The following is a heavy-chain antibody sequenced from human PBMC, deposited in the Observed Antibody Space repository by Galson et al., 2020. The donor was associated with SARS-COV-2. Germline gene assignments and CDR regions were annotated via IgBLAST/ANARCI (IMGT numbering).Heavy chain of an antibody. V-gene: IGHV4-38-2*02. D-gene: IGHD3-22*01. CDR3: ARDWSYYYGSSGYGIDY. CDR1: GYSISSGYY. J-gene: IGHJ4*02. CDR2: IHHSGST. Sequence: SEPLSLTCTVSGYSISSGYYWGWTRQPPGKGQEWIASIHHSGSTYYTPSLKTRVTISVDTSKDQFSLKLSSVTAADTAVYYCARDWSYYYGSSGYGIDYWGQGTLVTVSS.